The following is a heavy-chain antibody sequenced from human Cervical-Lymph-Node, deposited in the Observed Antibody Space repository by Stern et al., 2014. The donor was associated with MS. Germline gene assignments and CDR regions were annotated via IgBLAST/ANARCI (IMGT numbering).Heavy chain of an antibody. V-gene: IGHV3-66*01. D-gene: IGHD5-24*01. Sequence: MQLVESGGPLVQPGGSLRLSCAASGSTVNSNYMTWVRQAPGKGLEWVWSFYSGISTYYAESVKDRFSYSNDNSKNTLFLHMNNLRVEVTAMYYCTREMAARRLDPWGQGTLVIVSA. J-gene: IGHJ5*02. CDR3: TREMAARRLDP. CDR1: GSTVNSNY. CDR2: FYSGIST.